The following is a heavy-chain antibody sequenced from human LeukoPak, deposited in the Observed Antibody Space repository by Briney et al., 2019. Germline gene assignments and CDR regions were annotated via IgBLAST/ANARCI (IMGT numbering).Heavy chain of an antibody. CDR3: TRNDDYGDYPSDY. Sequence: GGSLLLSCAASGFTFSGSAMHWVRQASGKGLEWVGRIRSKANSYATAYAASVKGRFTISRDDSKNTAYLQMNSLKTEDTAVYYCTRNDDYGDYPSDYWGQGTLVTVSS. D-gene: IGHD4-17*01. V-gene: IGHV3-73*01. J-gene: IGHJ4*02. CDR2: IRSKANSYAT. CDR1: GFTFSGSA.